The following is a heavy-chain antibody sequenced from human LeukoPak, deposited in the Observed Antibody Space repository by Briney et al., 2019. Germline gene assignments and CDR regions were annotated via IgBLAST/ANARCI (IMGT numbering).Heavy chain of an antibody. CDR2: INPSGGST. CDR1: GYTFTSYY. D-gene: IGHD3-22*01. CDR3: ARSGRNSEYYYDSSGYREKLDY. Sequence: ASVKASCKASGYTFTSYYMHWVRQAPGQGLEWMGIINPSGGSTSYAQKFQGRVTMTRDTSTSTVYMELSSLRSEDTAVYYCARSGRNSEYYYDSSGYREKLDYWGQGTLVTVSS. V-gene: IGHV1-46*01. J-gene: IGHJ4*02.